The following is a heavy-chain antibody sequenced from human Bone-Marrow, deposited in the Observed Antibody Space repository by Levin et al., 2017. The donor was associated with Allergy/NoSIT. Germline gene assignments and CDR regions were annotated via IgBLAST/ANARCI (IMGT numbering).Heavy chain of an antibody. CDR1: GFTFSSYS. D-gene: IGHD6-19*01. V-gene: IGHV3-21*01. CDR2: ISSSSSYI. Sequence: GGSLRLSCAASGFTFSSYSMNWVRQAPGKGLEWVSSISSSSSYIYYADSVKGRFTISRDNAKNSLYLQMNSLRAEDTAVYYCARDYEGSGWPTLDYWGKGTRVTVSS. J-gene: IGHJ4*02. CDR3: ARDYEGSGWPTLDY.